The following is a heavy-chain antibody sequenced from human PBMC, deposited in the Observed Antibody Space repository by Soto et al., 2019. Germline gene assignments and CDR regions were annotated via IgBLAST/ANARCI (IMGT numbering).Heavy chain of an antibody. D-gene: IGHD6-13*01. CDR1: GGTFSSYA. V-gene: IGHV1-69*01. Sequence: QVQLVQSGAEVKKPGSSVKVSCKASGGTFSSYAISWVRQAPGQGLEWMGGIIPIFGTANYAQKFQGRVTITADESTSTAYMELSSLRSEDTAVYYCARAGPVYSSSWFHQPYYFDYWGQGTLVTVSS. CDR3: ARAGPVYSSSWFHQPYYFDY. J-gene: IGHJ4*02. CDR2: IIPIFGTA.